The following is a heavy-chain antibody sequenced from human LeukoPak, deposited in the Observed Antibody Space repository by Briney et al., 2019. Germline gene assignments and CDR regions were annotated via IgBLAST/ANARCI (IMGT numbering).Heavy chain of an antibody. J-gene: IGHJ4*02. Sequence: ASVKVPCKASGYTFTGYYIHWVRQAPGQGLEWMGWINPNSGATNYAQKFQGRVTMTRDTSISTAYMELSRLRSDDTALYYCAREAPDYSGKKYHFDYWGQGFLVTVSS. CDR2: INPNSGAT. CDR3: AREAPDYSGKKYHFDY. D-gene: IGHD4-23*01. CDR1: GYTFTGYY. V-gene: IGHV1-2*02.